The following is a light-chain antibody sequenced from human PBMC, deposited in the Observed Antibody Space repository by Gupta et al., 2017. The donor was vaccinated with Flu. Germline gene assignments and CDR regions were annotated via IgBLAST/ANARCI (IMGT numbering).Light chain of an antibody. CDR1: QIVRSDY. CDR2: DSS. J-gene: IGKJ1*01. CDR3: QQYGRAPQT. V-gene: IGKV3-20*01. Sequence: EGATLSCRASQIVRSDYLAWYQQKPGQAPRLLIYDSSKRATGIPDRFSGGGSGTDFTLTISRLEPEDFAVYYCQQYGRAPQTFGPGTKVEIK.